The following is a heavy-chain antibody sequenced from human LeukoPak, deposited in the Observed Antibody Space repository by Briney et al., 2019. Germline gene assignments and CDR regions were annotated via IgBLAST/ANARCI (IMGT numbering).Heavy chain of an antibody. CDR2: ISSSSSTI. CDR3: ARVYSSSSSWYGDFDY. CDR1: GFTFSSYS. D-gene: IGHD6-13*01. J-gene: IGHJ4*02. V-gene: IGHV3-48*01. Sequence: GGSLRLSCAASGFTFSSYSMNWVRQAPGKGLEWVSYISSSSSTIYYADSVKGRFTISRDNAKNSLYLQMNSLRAEDTAVYYCARVYSSSSSWYGDFDYWGQGTLVTVSS.